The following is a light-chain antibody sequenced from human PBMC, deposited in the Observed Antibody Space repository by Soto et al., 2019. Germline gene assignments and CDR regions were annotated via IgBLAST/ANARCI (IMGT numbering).Light chain of an antibody. Sequence: QSALTQPASVSGSPGQSITISCTGTSSDVGAYNYVSWYQQYPGKAPKLVISQVSSRPSGISNRFSGSKSGNTASLTISGLQAEDEADYYCHSYTSSISWVFGGGTKVPS. CDR1: SSDVGAYNY. J-gene: IGLJ3*02. V-gene: IGLV2-14*01. CDR2: QVS. CDR3: HSYTSSISWV.